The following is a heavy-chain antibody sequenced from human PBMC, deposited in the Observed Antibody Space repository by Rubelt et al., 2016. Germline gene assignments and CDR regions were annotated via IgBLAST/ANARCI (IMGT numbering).Heavy chain of an antibody. CDR3: ARGGSLYNWNDDGGDY. Sequence: EVQLVESGGGLVQPGGSLRLSCAASGFTFSSYSMNWVRQAPGKGLEWVSYISSSSSTIYYADSVKGRFTISRDNAKNSLDLKLNSRRAEDTAVYYCARGGSLYNWNDDGGDYWGQGTLVTVSS. J-gene: IGHJ4*02. CDR1: GFTFSSYS. CDR2: ISSSSSTI. V-gene: IGHV3-48*04. D-gene: IGHD1-20*01.